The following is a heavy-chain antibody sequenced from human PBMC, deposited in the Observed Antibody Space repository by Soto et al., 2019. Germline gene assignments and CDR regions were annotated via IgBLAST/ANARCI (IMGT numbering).Heavy chain of an antibody. J-gene: IGHJ6*02. Sequence: GGSLRLSCAASGFTFSIYSMNWVRHAPGKGLELVSSSSISSSYRYYSDSVKSRCTVSRDNAKNSLYLQMNSLRAEDTAVYYCERDWSSGCQYRMDVWGQGTPVTVSS. CDR1: GFTFSIYS. D-gene: IGHD6-19*01. CDR3: ERDWSSGCQYRMDV. CDR2: SSISSSYR. V-gene: IGHV3-21*01.